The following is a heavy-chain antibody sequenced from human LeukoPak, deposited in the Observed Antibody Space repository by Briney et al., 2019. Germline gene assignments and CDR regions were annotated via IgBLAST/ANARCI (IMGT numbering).Heavy chain of an antibody. CDR2: IYHSGST. J-gene: IGHJ4*02. V-gene: IGHV4-4*02. Sequence: SGTLSLTCAVSGGSISSSNWWSWVRQPPGKGLEWIGEIYHSGSTNYNPSLKSRVTISVDTSKNQFSLKLSSVTAADTAVYYCARGPPSYCSGGSCYSDYFDYWGQGTLVTVSS. D-gene: IGHD2-15*01. CDR3: ARGPPSYCSGGSCYSDYFDY. CDR1: GGSISSSNW.